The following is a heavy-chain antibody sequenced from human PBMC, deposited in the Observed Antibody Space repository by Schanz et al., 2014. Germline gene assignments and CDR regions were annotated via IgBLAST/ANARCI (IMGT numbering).Heavy chain of an antibody. J-gene: IGHJ6*02. CDR1: GYSFATYG. CDR3: ARDGGGPTVTTGYYGMDV. CDR2: ITKSGDR. D-gene: IGHD4-17*01. Sequence: QARLVQSGAEVKEPGASVKVSCKASGYSFATYGISWVRQAPGQGLEWMGWITKSGDRNYAQKFQGRVTMTSDTSISTAYMVLSRLRSDDTAIYYCARDGGGPTVTTGYYGMDVWGQGTTVTVSS. V-gene: IGHV1-18*01.